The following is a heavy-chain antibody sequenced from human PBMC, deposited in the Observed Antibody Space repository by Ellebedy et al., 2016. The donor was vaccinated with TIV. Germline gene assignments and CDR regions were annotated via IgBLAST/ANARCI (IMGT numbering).Heavy chain of an antibody. CDR1: GYTFTGYY. J-gene: IGHJ6*03. CDR3: ARDLYMDV. V-gene: IGHV1-46*01. CDR2: INPSGGST. Sequence: ASVQVSCKASGYTFTGYYMQWVRQAPRQGLEWMGIINPSGGSTTYAQKFQGRVTMTRDTSTSTVNMEVSSLRSADTGVYYGARDLYMDVWGKGTTVTVSS.